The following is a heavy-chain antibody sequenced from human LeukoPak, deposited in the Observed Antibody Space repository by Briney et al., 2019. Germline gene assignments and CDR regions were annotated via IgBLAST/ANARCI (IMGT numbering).Heavy chain of an antibody. J-gene: IGHJ5*02. CDR2: ISSNGGST. CDR3: VKDKANYYGSGRIDP. CDR1: GFTFSSYA. Sequence: PGASLRLSCSASGFTFSSYAMHWVRQAPGKGLEYVSAISSNGGSTYYADSVKGRFTISRDNSKNTLYLQMSSLRAEDTAVYYCVKDKANYYGSGRIDPWGQGTLVTVSS. D-gene: IGHD3-10*01. V-gene: IGHV3-64D*06.